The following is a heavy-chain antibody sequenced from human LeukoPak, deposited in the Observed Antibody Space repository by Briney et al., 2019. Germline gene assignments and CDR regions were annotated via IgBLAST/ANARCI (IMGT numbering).Heavy chain of an antibody. CDR2: IVVGSGNT. J-gene: IGHJ6*02. Sequence: GASVKVSCKASGFTFTSSAVQWVRQARGQRLEWIGWIVVGSGNTNYAQKFQERVTITRDMSTSTAYMELSSLRSEDTAVYYCAADTQQQLVQDYYNYYGMDVWGQGTTVTVSS. CDR3: AADTQQQLVQDYYNYYGMDV. V-gene: IGHV1-58*01. D-gene: IGHD6-13*01. CDR1: GFTFTSSA.